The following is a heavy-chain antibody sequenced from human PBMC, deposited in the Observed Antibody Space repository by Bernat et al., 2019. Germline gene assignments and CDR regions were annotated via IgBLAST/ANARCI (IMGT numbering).Heavy chain of an antibody. D-gene: IGHD3-3*01. J-gene: IGHJ6*02. CDR3: ARDNNVVLRFSYGMDV. Sequence: QVQLVESGGAVVQPWRSLRLSCAASGFIFSSYGMHWVRQAPGKGLEWVALISYDGSYTNYADSVKGRITISRDDSQNTLYLQMSSLRAEDTAVYYCARDNNVVLRFSYGMDVWGQGTTVTVSS. CDR2: ISYDGSYT. CDR1: GFIFSSYG. V-gene: IGHV3-33*01.